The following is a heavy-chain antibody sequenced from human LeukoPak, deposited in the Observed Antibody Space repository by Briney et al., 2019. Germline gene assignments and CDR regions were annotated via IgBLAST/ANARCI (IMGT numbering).Heavy chain of an antibody. CDR2: IYSGGNT. Sequence: GGSLRLSCAASEFTVSSNYMSWVRQAPGKGLEWVSVIYSGGNTYYADSVKGRLTISRDNSKNTLSLQMNSLRADDTAVYYCARGGPPRDAFDIWGQGTMVTVSS. D-gene: IGHD3-16*01. CDR1: EFTVSSNY. CDR3: ARGGPPRDAFDI. V-gene: IGHV3-53*01. J-gene: IGHJ3*02.